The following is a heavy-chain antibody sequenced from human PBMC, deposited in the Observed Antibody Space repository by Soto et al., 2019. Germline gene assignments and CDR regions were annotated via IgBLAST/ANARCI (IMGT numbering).Heavy chain of an antibody. V-gene: IGHV3-64*01. CDR1: GFTFSSYA. CDR2: ISSNGGST. Sequence: GGSLRLSCAASGFTFSSYAMHWVRQAPGKGLEYVSAISSNGGSTYYANSVKGRFTISRDNSKNTLYLQMGSLRAEDMAVYYCARAGGLLRFLEWKYYMDVWGKGTTVTVSS. CDR3: ARAGGLLRFLEWKYYMDV. J-gene: IGHJ6*03. D-gene: IGHD3-3*01.